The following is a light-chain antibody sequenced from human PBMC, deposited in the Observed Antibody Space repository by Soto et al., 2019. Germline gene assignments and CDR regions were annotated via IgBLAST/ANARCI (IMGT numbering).Light chain of an antibody. Sequence: DIQMTQSPSSLSASVGDRVTITCRASQSISSYLNWYQQKPGKAPKLLIYAASSLQSGVPSRFSGSGSGTDFTLTISSLQPEDFATYYCQQSYSTFMYTFGQATKVDIK. V-gene: IGKV1-39*01. CDR1: QSISSY. CDR3: QQSYSTFMYT. J-gene: IGKJ2*01. CDR2: AAS.